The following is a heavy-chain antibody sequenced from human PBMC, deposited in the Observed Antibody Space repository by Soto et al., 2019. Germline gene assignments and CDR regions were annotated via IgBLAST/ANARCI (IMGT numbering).Heavy chain of an antibody. V-gene: IGHV3-30*18. D-gene: IGHD5-18*01. CDR1: GFTFSSYG. CDR2: ISYDGSNK. CDR3: AKGITAMTYFDY. Sequence: QVQLVESGGGVVQPGRSLRLSCAASGFTFSSYGMHWVRQAPGKGLEWVAVISYDGSNKYSEDSVKGRFTISRDNSKNTLYLQINSLRAEDTAVYYCAKGITAMTYFDYWGQGTLVTVSS. J-gene: IGHJ4*02.